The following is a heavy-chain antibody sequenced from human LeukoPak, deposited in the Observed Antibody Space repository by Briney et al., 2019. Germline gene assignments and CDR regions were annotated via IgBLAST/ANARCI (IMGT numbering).Heavy chain of an antibody. V-gene: IGHV4-34*01. CDR1: GGSFSGYY. CDR3: ARSFGVVVPVDV. D-gene: IGHD3-3*01. Sequence: SETLSLTCAVYGGSFSGYYWSWIRQPPGKGLEWIGEIDHSGSTNYNPSLKSRVTISVDTSKNQFSLKLSSVTAADTAVYYCARSFGVVVPVDVWGQGTTVTVSS. CDR2: IDHSGST. J-gene: IGHJ6*02.